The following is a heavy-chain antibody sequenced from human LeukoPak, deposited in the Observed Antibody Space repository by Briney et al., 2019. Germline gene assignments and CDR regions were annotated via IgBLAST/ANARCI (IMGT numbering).Heavy chain of an antibody. D-gene: IGHD3-10*01. CDR2: INGSGGST. J-gene: IGHJ4*02. CDR3: AKGDDYYGSGSYFPY. Sequence: GGSLRLSCAASGFTFSSYAMSWVRQAPGKGLEWVSAINGSGGSTYYADSVKGRFTISRDNSKNTLYLRMNSLRAEDTAVYYCAKGDDYYGSGSYFPYWGQGTLVTVSS. CDR1: GFTFSSYA. V-gene: IGHV3-23*01.